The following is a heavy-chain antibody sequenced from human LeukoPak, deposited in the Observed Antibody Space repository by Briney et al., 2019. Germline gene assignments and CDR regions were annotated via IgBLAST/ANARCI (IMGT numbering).Heavy chain of an antibody. V-gene: IGHV4-34*01. CDR1: GGSFSGYY. Sequence: WETLSLTSAVYGGSFSGYYLTWIRQPPGKGLEWIGEIHPSGRTNYSPSLESRVTISRDTSKNQFSLKLSSVTAADTAIYYCARGIDEYKGGNYWGQGTLVTVSS. CDR3: ARGIDEYKGGNY. D-gene: IGHD5-24*01. CDR2: IHPSGRT. J-gene: IGHJ4*02.